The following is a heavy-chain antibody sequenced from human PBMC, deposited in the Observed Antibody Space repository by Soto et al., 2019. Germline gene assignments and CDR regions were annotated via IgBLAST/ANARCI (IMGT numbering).Heavy chain of an antibody. CDR3: ARDHASQWELLHTRYFDL. D-gene: IGHD1-26*01. J-gene: IGHJ2*01. CDR2: INSSGTTI. V-gene: IGHV3-48*03. CDR1: GFTFSTYE. Sequence: PGGSLRLSCAASGFTFSTYEMNWVRQAPGQGLEWVSYINSSGTTIYYADSVKGRFTISRDNAKNSLYLQMNSLRVEDTAVYYCARDHASQWELLHTRYFDLWGRGTLVTVSS.